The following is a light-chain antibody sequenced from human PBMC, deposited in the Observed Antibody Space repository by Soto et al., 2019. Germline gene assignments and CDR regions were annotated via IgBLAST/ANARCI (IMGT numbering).Light chain of an antibody. CDR3: SSNTSSSTYV. V-gene: IGLV2-18*02. J-gene: IGLJ1*01. CDR2: DVS. CDR1: SSDVGGSNG. Sequence: QSVLTQPPSVSGSPGQSVAISCTGTSSDVGGSNGVSWYQQPPGTAPKLIIYDVSNRPSGVPDRFSGSKSGNTASLIISGLQAEDEGDYYCSSNTSSSTYVFGTGTKLTVL.